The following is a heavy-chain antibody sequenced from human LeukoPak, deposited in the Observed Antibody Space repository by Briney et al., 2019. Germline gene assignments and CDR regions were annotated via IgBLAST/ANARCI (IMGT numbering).Heavy chain of an antibody. V-gene: IGHV4-4*07. CDR2: IYTSGST. CDR3: ARSIDYYDSSGPDY. D-gene: IGHD3-22*01. J-gene: IGHJ4*02. Sequence: SETLSLTCTVSGGSISSYYWSWIRQPAGKGLEWIGRIYTSGSTNYNPSLKSRVTMSVDTSMNQFSLKLSSVTAADTAVYYCARSIDYYDSSGPDYWGQGTLVTVSS. CDR1: GGSISSYY.